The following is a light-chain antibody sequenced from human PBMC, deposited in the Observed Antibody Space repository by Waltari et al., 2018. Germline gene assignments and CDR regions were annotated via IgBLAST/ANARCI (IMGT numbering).Light chain of an antibody. V-gene: IGKV3-20*01. CDR1: QSVSSSY. J-gene: IGKJ1*01. CDR2: GAS. CDR3: QQYGSSPWT. Sequence: EIVLTQSPGTLSLSPGERATLSCRASQSVSSSYLAWYQQKPGQAPRVLIHGASNRATGIPDRFRGSGSGTDVTLTISRLEPEDFAVYYCQQYGSSPWTFGQGTKVEIK.